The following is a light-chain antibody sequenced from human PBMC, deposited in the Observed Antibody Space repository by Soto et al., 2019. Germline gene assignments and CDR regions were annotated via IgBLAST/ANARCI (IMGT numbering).Light chain of an antibody. CDR3: QSYDSRLSGLV. CDR1: SSNIGAGYD. J-gene: IGLJ3*02. CDR2: GNS. Sequence: QSVLTQPPSVSGAPGQRVTISCTGSSSNIGAGYDVHWYQQLPGTAPKLLIYGNSNRPSGVPDRFSGSKSGTSASLAITGVQAEDEADYYCQSYDSRLSGLVFGGRTKVTVL. V-gene: IGLV1-40*01.